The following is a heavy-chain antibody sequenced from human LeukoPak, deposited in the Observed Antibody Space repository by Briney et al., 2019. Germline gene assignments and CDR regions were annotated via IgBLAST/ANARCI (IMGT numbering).Heavy chain of an antibody. J-gene: IGHJ6*02. CDR1: GYSFTSYW. D-gene: IGHD6-19*01. CDR2: IYPGDSDT. CDR3: ARQHSSGWKNYYYYYGMDV. V-gene: IGHV5-51*01. Sequence: GESLKISCKGSGYSFTSYWIGWVRQMPGKGLDWMGFIYPGDSDTRYSPSFQGQVTISADKSISTAYLQWSSLKASDTAMYYCARQHSSGWKNYYYYYGMDVWGQGTTVTVSS.